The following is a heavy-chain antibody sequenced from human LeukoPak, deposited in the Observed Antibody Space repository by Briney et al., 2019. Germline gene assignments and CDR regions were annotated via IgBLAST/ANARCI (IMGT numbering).Heavy chain of an antibody. D-gene: IGHD2-2*01. CDR1: EGSISSSSYY. CDR3: VKSNSRYQPWTLDI. J-gene: IGHJ3*02. V-gene: IGHV4-39*07. Sequence: SGTLSLTCTVAEGSISSSSYYWGWISQPPGKGLEWIGSIYYSGSTYYNPSLKSRVTISVDTSKNQFSLKLSSVTAADTAMYYCVKSNSRYQPWTLDIWGRGTMVTVSS. CDR2: IYYSGST.